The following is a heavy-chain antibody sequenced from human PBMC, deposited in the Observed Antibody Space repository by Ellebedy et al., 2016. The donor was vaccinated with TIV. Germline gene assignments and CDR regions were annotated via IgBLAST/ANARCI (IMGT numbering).Heavy chain of an antibody. J-gene: IGHJ4*02. CDR3: ARDRLVLGY. CDR1: GFTFSLNW. CDR2: IKEDGSEE. D-gene: IGHD6-19*01. Sequence: GESLKISCAASGFTFSLNWMYSVRQAPGKGLEWVANIKEDGSEEYYVDSVKGRFTISRDNAKNSLYLQMNSLRTEDTAVYYCARDRLVLGYWGQGTLVTVSS. V-gene: IGHV3-7*03.